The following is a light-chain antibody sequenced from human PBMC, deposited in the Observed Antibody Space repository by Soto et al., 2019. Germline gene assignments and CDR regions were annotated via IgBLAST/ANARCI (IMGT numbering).Light chain of an antibody. CDR1: QGIRHY. CDR2: AAS. Sequence: DIQMTQSPSSLSASVGDRVTITCRASQGIRHYLAWYQQKPGKVPKLLIYAASTLQSGVPSRFSGSGSGTDFTLTISSLQPEDVATYYCQKYNRAPQTFGQGTNVEI. CDR3: QKYNRAPQT. J-gene: IGKJ1*01. V-gene: IGKV1-27*01.